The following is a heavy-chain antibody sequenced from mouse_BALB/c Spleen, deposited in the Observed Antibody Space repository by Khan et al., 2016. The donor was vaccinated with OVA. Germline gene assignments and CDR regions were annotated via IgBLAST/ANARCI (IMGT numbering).Heavy chain of an antibody. Sequence: EVQLVESGGDLVKPGGSLKLSCAASGFSFSSYSMSWVRQTPDKRLEWVATISSGGDYTYYPDIVKGRFTISRDNAKNTLYLQMSSLKSEDTAMYYCASNLTGSFAYWGQGTLVTGSA. V-gene: IGHV5-6*01. J-gene: IGHJ3*01. CDR2: ISSGGDYT. D-gene: IGHD4-1*01. CDR3: ASNLTGSFAY. CDR1: GFSFSSYS.